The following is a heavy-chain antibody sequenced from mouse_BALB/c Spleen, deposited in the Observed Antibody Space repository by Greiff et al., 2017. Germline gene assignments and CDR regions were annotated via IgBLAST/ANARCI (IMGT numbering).Heavy chain of an antibody. J-gene: IGHJ2*01. Sequence: EVQLQESGGGLVQPGGSLKLSCAASGFDFSRYWMSWVRQAPGKGLEWIGEINPDSSTINYTPSLKDKFIISRDNAKNTLYLQMSKVRSEDTALYYCARRGYGNYYYFDYWGQGTTLTVSS. CDR3: ARRGYGNYYYFDY. D-gene: IGHD2-1*01. V-gene: IGHV4-1*02. CDR2: INPDSSTI. CDR1: GFDFSRYW.